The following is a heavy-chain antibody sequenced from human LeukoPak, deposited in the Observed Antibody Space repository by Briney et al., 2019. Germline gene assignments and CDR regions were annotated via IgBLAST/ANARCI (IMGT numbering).Heavy chain of an antibody. CDR1: GGSFSGYY. V-gene: IGHV4-34*01. D-gene: IGHD3-16*01. CDR3: ARGPFGGVTNQYYFDY. CDR2: XXHSGST. J-gene: IGHJ4*02. Sequence: SETLSLTCAVYGGSFSGYYWSWIRQPPGKGLXXXXXXXHSGSTNYNPSLKSRVTISVDTSKNQFSLKLSSVTAADTAVYYCARGPFGGVTNQYYFDYWGQGTLVTVSS.